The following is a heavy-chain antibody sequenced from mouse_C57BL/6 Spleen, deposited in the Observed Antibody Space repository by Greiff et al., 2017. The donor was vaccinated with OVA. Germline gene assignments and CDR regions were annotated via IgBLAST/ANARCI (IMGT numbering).Heavy chain of an antibody. V-gene: IGHV1-39*01. CDR1: GYSFTDYN. D-gene: IGHD2-4*01. CDR3: ARDPHIYYDCDAMDY. Sequence: VQLQQSGPELVKPGASVKISCKASGYSFTDYNMNWVKQSTGKSLEWIGVINPKCGTTSYNQKFKGKATLTVDQSSSTAYLQLNSLTSEDSAVYDCARDPHIYYDCDAMDYWGQGTSVTVSS. CDR2: INPKCGTT. J-gene: IGHJ4*01.